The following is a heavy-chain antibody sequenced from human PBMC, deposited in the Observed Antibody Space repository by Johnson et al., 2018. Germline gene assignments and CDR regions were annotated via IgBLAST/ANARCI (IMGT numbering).Heavy chain of an antibody. J-gene: IGHJ3*02. V-gene: IGHV3-15*07. Sequence: VQLVESGGGLVKXGGSLRLSCAASGFTFSNAWMNWVRQAPGKGLEWVGRIKSKTDGGTTDYAAPVKGRFTIPRDDSKNTLYLQMNSLKTEDTAVYYCTTEYDFWSGYYRDAFDIWGQGTMVTVSS. CDR3: TTEYDFWSGYYRDAFDI. D-gene: IGHD3-3*01. CDR1: GFTFSNAW. CDR2: IKSKTDGGTT.